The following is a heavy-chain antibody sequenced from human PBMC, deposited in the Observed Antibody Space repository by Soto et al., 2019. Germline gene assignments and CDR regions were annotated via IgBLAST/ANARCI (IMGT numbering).Heavy chain of an antibody. CDR2: IFQSGST. D-gene: IGHD1-26*01. J-gene: IGHJ4*02. V-gene: IGHV4-4*02. CDR1: GGSIRSNNW. Sequence: PSETLSLTCAVSGGSIRSNNWWSWVRQPPGKGLEWIGEIFQSGSTYYNPSLKTRVTISVDKSKNQFSLKLGSVTAADTAVYYCARVYSGSYSDSWGQGTLVTVSS. CDR3: ARVYSGSYSDS.